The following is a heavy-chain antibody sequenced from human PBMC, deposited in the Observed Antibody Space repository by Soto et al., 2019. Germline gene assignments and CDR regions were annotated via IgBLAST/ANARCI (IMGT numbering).Heavy chain of an antibody. J-gene: IGHJ3*02. CDR2: IRSKANSYAT. V-gene: IGHV3-73*01. CDR3: TRHRRGRLRFLEGEDAFDI. CDR1: GFTFSGSA. Sequence: LRLSCAASGFTFSGSAMHWVRQASGKGLEWVGRIRSKANSYATAYAASVKGRFTISRDDSKNTAYLQMNSLKTEDTAVYYCTRHRRGRLRFLEGEDAFDIWGQGTMVTVSS. D-gene: IGHD3-3*01.